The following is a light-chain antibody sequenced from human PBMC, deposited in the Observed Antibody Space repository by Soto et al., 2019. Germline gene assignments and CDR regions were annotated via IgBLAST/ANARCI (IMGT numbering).Light chain of an antibody. V-gene: IGKV4-1*01. CDR3: LQYYNLYT. CDR1: QNILYSYNNKNY. Sequence: EIVMTQSPDSLAVSLGERATINCKSSQNILYSYNNKNYLAWYQQKPGQPPKLLISWASTRASGVPDRFSGSGSGTDFTLTISSLQAEDVSVYYCLQYYNLYTFGQGTKLEI. J-gene: IGKJ2*01. CDR2: WAS.